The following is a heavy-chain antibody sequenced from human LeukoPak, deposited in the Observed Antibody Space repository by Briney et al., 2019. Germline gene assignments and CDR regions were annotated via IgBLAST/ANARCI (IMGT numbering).Heavy chain of an antibody. CDR3: ARVYSIRSFDY. CDR1: GYTFTGYY. V-gene: IGHV1-2*02. CDR2: INPNSGDT. Sequence: EASVTVSCKASGYTFTGYYMHWVRQAPGQGLEWMGWINPNSGDTNYAQKFQGRVTMTRDTSITTAYMELSRLTSDDTAVYYCARVYSIRSFDYWGQGTLVTDSS. D-gene: IGHD2-15*01. J-gene: IGHJ4*02.